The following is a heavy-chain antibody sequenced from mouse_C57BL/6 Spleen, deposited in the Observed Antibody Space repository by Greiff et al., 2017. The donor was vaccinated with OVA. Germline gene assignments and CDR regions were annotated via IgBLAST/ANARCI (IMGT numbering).Heavy chain of an antibody. Sequence: EVQLQESGPGMVKPSQSLSLTCTVTGYSITSGYDWHWIRHFPGNKLEWMGYISYSGSTNYNPSLKSRISITHDTSKNHFFLKLNSVTTEDTATYYCARDGTTAPGFAYWGHGTLVTVSA. J-gene: IGHJ3*01. D-gene: IGHD1-2*01. CDR1: GYSITSGYD. CDR2: ISYSGST. V-gene: IGHV3-1*01. CDR3: ARDGTTAPGFAY.